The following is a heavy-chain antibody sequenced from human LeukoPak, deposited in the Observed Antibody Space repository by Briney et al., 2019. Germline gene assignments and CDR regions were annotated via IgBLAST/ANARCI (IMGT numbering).Heavy chain of an antibody. CDR1: GFAFGSYA. CDR3: ARGVPIPATHPIDY. CDR2: IFGSGGSP. Sequence: GGSLRLSCEASGFAFGSYAMYWVRQAPGKGLEWVAGIFGSGGSPHYTDSVEGRFSISRDTSKNTLYLQMNSLRADDTAVYYCARGVPIPATHPIDYWGQGSLVTVSS. V-gene: IGHV3-23*01. D-gene: IGHD3-10*01. J-gene: IGHJ4*02.